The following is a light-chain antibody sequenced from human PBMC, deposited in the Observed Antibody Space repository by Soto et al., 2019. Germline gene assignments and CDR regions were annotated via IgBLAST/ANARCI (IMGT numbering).Light chain of an antibody. CDR3: QQYGTSSRT. CDR2: DAS. CDR1: QSISDT. Sequence: DIVMTQSPATLSVSPGERATLSCRASQSISDTLAWYQQKPGQAPRLLIYDASSRATGIPVRFSGSGSGTDFTLTISRLEPEDFAVYYCQQYGTSSRTFGQGAKVDI. V-gene: IGKV3-20*01. J-gene: IGKJ1*01.